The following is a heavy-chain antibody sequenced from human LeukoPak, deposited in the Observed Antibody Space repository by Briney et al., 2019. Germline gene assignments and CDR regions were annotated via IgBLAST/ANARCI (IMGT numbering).Heavy chain of an antibody. CDR1: GFSFSTSG. CDR3: ARDLLNYGSAYYDVGIFDS. J-gene: IGHJ4*02. Sequence: PGGSLRLSCEASGFSFSTSGVHRVRQAPGKGLEWMAVISKDGRKNHYADSVKGRFTISRDNSKSTLFLQMNSLRPEDTAIYYCARDLLNYGSAYYDVGIFDSWGQGTLVTVSS. CDR2: ISKDGRKN. V-gene: IGHV3-30*04. D-gene: IGHD3-10*01.